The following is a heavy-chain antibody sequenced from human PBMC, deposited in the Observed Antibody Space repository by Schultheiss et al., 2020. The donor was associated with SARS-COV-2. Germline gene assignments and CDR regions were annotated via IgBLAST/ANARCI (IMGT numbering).Heavy chain of an antibody. Sequence: ASVKVSCKASGYTFTGYYMHWVRQAPGQGLEWMGWINPNSGGTNYAQKFQGRVTMTRDTSISTAYMELSRLRSDDTAVYYCARRPVGLAVATPPFDYWGQGTLVTVSS. CDR3: ARRPVGLAVATPPFDY. CDR2: INPNSGGT. V-gene: IGHV1-2*02. J-gene: IGHJ4*02. D-gene: IGHD6-19*01. CDR1: GYTFTGYY.